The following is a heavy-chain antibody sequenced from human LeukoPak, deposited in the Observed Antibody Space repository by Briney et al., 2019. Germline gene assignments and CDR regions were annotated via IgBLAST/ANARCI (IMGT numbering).Heavy chain of an antibody. D-gene: IGHD3-10*01. CDR2: ISHTGSDT. V-gene: IGHV3-23*01. Sequence: GGSLRLSCAASGFTFSSYAMSWVRQAPGKGLEWVSAISHTGSDTYYADSVKDRFSISRDNSKNTLYLQMNSLRAEDTALYYCAKRFYGSGSFYGDWGRGTLVTVSS. CDR1: GFTFSSYA. CDR3: AKRFYGSGSFYGD. J-gene: IGHJ1*01.